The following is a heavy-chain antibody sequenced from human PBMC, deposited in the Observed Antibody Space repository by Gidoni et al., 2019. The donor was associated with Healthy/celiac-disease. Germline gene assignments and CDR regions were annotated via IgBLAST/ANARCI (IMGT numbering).Heavy chain of an antibody. D-gene: IGHD3-10*01. Sequence: QVQLVESGGGVVQPGRSLRLSCAASGFTFSSYGMHWVLQAPGKGLEWVAVIWYDGSNKYYADSVKGRFTISRDNSKNTLYLQMNSLRAEDTAVYYCARDFTDYYGSGTNDYWGQGTLVTVSS. V-gene: IGHV3-33*01. J-gene: IGHJ4*02. CDR3: ARDFTDYYGSGTNDY. CDR1: GFTFSSYG. CDR2: IWYDGSNK.